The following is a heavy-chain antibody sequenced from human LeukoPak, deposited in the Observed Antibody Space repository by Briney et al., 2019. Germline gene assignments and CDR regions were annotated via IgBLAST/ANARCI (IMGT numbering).Heavy chain of an antibody. Sequence: GESLKISCKGSGYSLTSYWIGWVRQMPGKGLGWMGIIYPGDSYTRYSLSFQGQVTISADKSISTAYLQWSSLKASDTAMYYCARQPNPDFDYWGQGTLVTVSS. J-gene: IGHJ4*02. CDR2: IYPGDSYT. V-gene: IGHV5-51*01. CDR1: GYSLTSYW. CDR3: ARQPNPDFDY.